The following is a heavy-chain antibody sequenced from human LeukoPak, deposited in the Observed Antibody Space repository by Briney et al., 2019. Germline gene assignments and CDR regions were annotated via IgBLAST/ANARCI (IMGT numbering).Heavy chain of an antibody. V-gene: IGHV1-2*06. CDR1: GYTFTGYY. CDR3: ARAYSSSSGGDY. D-gene: IGHD6-6*01. Sequence: GASVKVSCKASGYTFTGYYMHWVRQAPGQGLEWMGRINPNSGGTNYAQKFQGRVTMTRDTSTSTVYMELSSLRSEDTAVYYCARAYSSSSGGDYWGQGTLVTVSS. J-gene: IGHJ4*02. CDR2: INPNSGGT.